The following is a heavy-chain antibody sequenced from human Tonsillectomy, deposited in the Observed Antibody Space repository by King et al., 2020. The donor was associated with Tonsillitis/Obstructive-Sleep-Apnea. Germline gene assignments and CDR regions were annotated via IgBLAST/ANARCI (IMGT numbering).Heavy chain of an antibody. J-gene: IGHJ4*02. V-gene: IGHV1-69*04. Sequence: QLVQSGAEVKKPGSSVKVSCKASGGTFSSYAISWVRQAPGQGLEWMGRIIPILRIANYAQKFQGRVTITADKSTSTANMELSSLRSEDAAVYYWSIYEYSSSAPLYYFDYWGQGTLVTVSS. CDR3: SIYEYSSSAPLYYFDY. D-gene: IGHD6-6*01. CDR2: IIPILRIA. CDR1: GGTFSSYA.